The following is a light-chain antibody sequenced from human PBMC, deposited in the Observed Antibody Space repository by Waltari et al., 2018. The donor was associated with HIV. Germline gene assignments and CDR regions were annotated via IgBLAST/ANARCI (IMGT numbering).Light chain of an antibody. Sequence: QSALTQPSSMSGSPGQSITIACTGSSLAIGLYDFVPCYNHLPDPAPQLLIYGVDRRPPGITSRFSASKSGDVASLTISGLRAEDEADYYCTSHTLTRILLFGGGTRLTVL. CDR3: TSHTLTRILL. CDR1: SLAIGLYDF. CDR2: GVD. J-gene: IGLJ3*02. V-gene: IGLV2-14*01.